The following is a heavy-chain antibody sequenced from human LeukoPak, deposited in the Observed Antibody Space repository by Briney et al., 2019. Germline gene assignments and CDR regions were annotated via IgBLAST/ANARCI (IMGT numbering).Heavy chain of an antibody. CDR2: IYYSGST. Sequence: SETLSLTCTVSGGSISSSSYYWAWRRQPPGKGLEWFGSIYYSGSTYYNPTLKSRVTISVDASKNQFSLKLSSVTAADTAVYYCARLPAGYCSSTSCYLFPPIDYWGQGTLVTVSS. CDR1: GGSISSSSYY. CDR3: ARLPAGYCSSTSCYLFPPIDY. V-gene: IGHV4-39*01. D-gene: IGHD2-2*01. J-gene: IGHJ4*02.